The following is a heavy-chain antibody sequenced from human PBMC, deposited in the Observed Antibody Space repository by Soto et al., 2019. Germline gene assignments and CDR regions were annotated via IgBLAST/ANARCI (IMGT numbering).Heavy chain of an antibody. V-gene: IGHV3-23*01. J-gene: IGHJ6*02. CDR3: AKGKGGIQLWSRLYHYYYYGMDV. D-gene: IGHD5-18*01. CDR2: ISGSGGST. Sequence: GGSLRLSCAASGFTFSSYAMSWVRQAPGKGLEWVSAISGSGGSTYYADSVKGRFTISRDNSKNTLYLQMNSLRAEDTAVYYCAKGKGGIQLWSRLYHYYYYGMDVWGQGTTVTVSS. CDR1: GFTFSSYA.